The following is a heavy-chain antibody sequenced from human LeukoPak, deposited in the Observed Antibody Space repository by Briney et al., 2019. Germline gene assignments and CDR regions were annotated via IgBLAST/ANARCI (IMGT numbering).Heavy chain of an antibody. D-gene: IGHD2-2*01. CDR1: GFTFSDYY. CDR2: ISSSGSTT. J-gene: IGHJ4*02. CDR3: AKIWTYQLLRGFDY. V-gene: IGHV3-11*04. Sequence: KPGGSLRLSCAASGFTFSDYYMSWIRQAPGKGLEWVSYISSSGSTTYNADSVKGRFTIARDNAKNSLYLQMNSLRAEDTAVYYCAKIWTYQLLRGFDYWGQGTLVTVSS.